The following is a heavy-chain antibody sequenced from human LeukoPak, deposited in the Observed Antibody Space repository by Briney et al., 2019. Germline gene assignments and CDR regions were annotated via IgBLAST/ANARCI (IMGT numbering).Heavy chain of an antibody. CDR2: IIPILGIA. V-gene: IGHV1-69*02. CDR1: GGTFCSYT. D-gene: IGHD5-24*01. CDR3: ARGDRDGYNYVAEYFQH. J-gene: IGHJ1*01. Sequence: SVKVSCKASGGTFCSYTISWVRQAPGQRLEWMGRIIPILGIANYAQKFQGRVTITADKSTSTAYMELSSLRSEDTAVYYCARGDRDGYNYVAEYFQHWGQGTLVTVSS.